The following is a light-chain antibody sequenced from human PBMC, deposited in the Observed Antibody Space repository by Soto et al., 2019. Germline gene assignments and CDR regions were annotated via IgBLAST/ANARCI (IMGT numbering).Light chain of an antibody. CDR2: AAS. Sequence: AIRMTQSPSSLSASTGDRVTITCRASQGISSYLAWYQQKPGKAPKLLIYAASTLQSGVPSRFRGSGSGTDFTLTISCLQSEDFATYSCKQYYSYPQTFGQGTQVEIK. V-gene: IGKV1-8*01. CDR1: QGISSY. J-gene: IGKJ1*01. CDR3: KQYYSYPQT.